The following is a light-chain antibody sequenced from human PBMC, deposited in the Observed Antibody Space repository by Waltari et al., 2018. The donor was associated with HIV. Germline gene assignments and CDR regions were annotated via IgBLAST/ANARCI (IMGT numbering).Light chain of an antibody. CDR1: SSDIGYFDY. CDR3: CSYAGTYTYV. Sequence: QSALTQPRSVSGSPGQSVTISCTGTSSDIGYFDYVSRYQPYPGQAPQVILYEFSHLPAGVPYRFTASKSGITASLTISGLQDEDEADYYCCSYAGTYTYVFGTGTTVTVL. J-gene: IGLJ1*01. CDR2: EFS. V-gene: IGLV2-11*01.